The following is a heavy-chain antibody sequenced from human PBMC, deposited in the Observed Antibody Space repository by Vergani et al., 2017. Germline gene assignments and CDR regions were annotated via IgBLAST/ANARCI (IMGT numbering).Heavy chain of an antibody. J-gene: IGHJ4*02. CDR1: GFRFREHG. CDR2: ISGHDHRT. CDR3: AKDYNIMGALHY. Sequence: EVQLLESGGGSVQPGESLRLSCVASGFRFREHGMNWVRQAPGKGLEWVSGISGHDHRTLYADSVKGRFTISRDNSKNTLFLQLKTLRAEDTGVYYCAKDYNIMGALHYWGQGTLVAVSS. V-gene: IGHV3-23*01. D-gene: IGHD5-12*01.